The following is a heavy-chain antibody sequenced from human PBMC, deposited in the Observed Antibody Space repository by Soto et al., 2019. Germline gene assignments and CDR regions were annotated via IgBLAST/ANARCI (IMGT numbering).Heavy chain of an antibody. CDR1: GGSVSSGSYY. CDR3: ASERIRSGYSHYYGMDV. CDR2: IHSSGST. J-gene: IGHJ6*02. D-gene: IGHD3-3*01. V-gene: IGHV4-61*01. Sequence: SETLSLTGSVSGGSVSSGSYYWSWIRQPPGKGLEWIGYIHSSGSTNYNPSLKSRVTISVDTSKNQFSLKLSSVTAADTAVYYCASERIRSGYSHYYGMDVWGQGTTVTVSS.